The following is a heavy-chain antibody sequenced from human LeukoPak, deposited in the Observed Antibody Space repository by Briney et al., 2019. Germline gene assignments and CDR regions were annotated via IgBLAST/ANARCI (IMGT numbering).Heavy chain of an antibody. V-gene: IGHV3-30*01. Sequence: GRSLRLSCAASGFTFSSYAMHWVRQAPGKGLEWVAVISYDGSNKYYADSVKGRFTISRDNSKNTLYLQMNSLRAEDTAVYYCARDAMPRYADCSSTSCSSYYFDYWGQGTLVTVSS. CDR3: ARDAMPRYADCSSTSCSSYYFDY. CDR1: GFTFSSYA. J-gene: IGHJ4*02. D-gene: IGHD2-2*01. CDR2: ISYDGSNK.